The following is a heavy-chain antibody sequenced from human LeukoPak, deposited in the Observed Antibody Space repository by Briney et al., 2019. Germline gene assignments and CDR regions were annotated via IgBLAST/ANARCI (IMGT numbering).Heavy chain of an antibody. Sequence: ASVKVAFKGSGFPFNGYYMHWVRQAPGQGLEWMGWINPNSGDTNYAQKFQGRVTMTRDTSITTAYMELRSLRSDDTAVYHCAREGDSSADAFDIWGLGTVVTVSS. D-gene: IGHD3-22*01. V-gene: IGHV1-2*02. CDR1: GFPFNGYY. CDR2: INPNSGDT. CDR3: AREGDSSADAFDI. J-gene: IGHJ3*02.